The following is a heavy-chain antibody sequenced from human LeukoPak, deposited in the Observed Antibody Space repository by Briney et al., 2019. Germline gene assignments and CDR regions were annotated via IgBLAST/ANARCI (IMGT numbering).Heavy chain of an antibody. CDR3: ARDYGGNSGGYYFDY. D-gene: IGHD4-23*01. CDR1: GGSFSGYY. J-gene: IGHJ4*02. Sequence: SETLSLTCAVYGGSFSGYYWSWIRQPPGKGLEWIGEINHSGSTNYNPSLKSRVTISVDTSKNQFSLKLSSVTAADTAVYYCARDYGGNSGGYYFDYWGQGTLVTVSS. V-gene: IGHV4-34*01. CDR2: INHSGST.